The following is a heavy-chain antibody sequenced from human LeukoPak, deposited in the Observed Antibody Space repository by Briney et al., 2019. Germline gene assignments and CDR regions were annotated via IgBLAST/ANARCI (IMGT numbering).Heavy chain of an antibody. Sequence: GGSLRLSCEASGFTVGSNHMSWVRQAPGKGLEWVSAIYSGGSTSYIDSVKGRFTISRDNSKNTLYLQMNSLRVEDTAVYYCGAFYDGGGYYDYWGQGTLVTVSS. CDR2: IYSGGST. CDR3: GAFYDGGGYYDY. CDR1: GFTVGSNH. J-gene: IGHJ4*02. D-gene: IGHD3-22*01. V-gene: IGHV3-53*01.